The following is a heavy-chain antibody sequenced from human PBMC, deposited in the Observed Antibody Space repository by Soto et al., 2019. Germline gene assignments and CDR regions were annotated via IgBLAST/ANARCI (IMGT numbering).Heavy chain of an antibody. J-gene: IGHJ4*02. D-gene: IGHD2-15*01. CDR3: ARVADCSGGRCYFSVDY. V-gene: IGHV4-30-4*01. CDR1: GGSISSGDYY. CDR2: ISYSGST. Sequence: QVQLQESGPGLVKPSQTLSLTCTVSGGSISSGDYYWSWIRQPSGKGLEWIGYISYSGSTYYNPSLKSRVTTSADTSKNQFSLKLSSVTAADTAVYYCARVADCSGGRCYFSVDYWGQGTLVTVSS.